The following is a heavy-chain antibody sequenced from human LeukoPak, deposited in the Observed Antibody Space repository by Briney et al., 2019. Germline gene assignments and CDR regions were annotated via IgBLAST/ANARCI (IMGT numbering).Heavy chain of an antibody. CDR2: ISYDGSNK. CDR1: GFTFSSYA. J-gene: IGHJ4*02. D-gene: IGHD6-13*01. CDR3: AKTWAAAGQWYYFDY. V-gene: IGHV3-30*18. Sequence: GGSLRLSCAASGFTFSSYAMSWVRQAPGKGLEWVAVISYDGSNKYYADSVKGRFTISRDNSKNTLYLQMNSLRAEDTAVYYCAKTWAAAGQWYYFDYWGQGTLVTVSS.